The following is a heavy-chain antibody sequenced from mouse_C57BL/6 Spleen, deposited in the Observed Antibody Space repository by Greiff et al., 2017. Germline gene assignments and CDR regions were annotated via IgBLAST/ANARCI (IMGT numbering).Heavy chain of an antibody. CDR2: ISSGSSTI. CDR1: GFTFSDYG. CDR3: ARRALGGRSYGYLDY. D-gene: IGHD1-1*01. J-gene: IGHJ2*01. Sequence: DVMLVESGGGLVKPGGSLTLSCAASGFTFSDYGMHWVRQAPEKGLEWVAYISSGSSTIYYADTLKGRFTISRDNAKNTLFLQMTSLRSEDTAMYYWARRALGGRSYGYLDYWGKGTTLTVSS. V-gene: IGHV5-17*01.